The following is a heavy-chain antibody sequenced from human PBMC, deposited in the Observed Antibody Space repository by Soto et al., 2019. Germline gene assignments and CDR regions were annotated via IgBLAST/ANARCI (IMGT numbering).Heavy chain of an antibody. D-gene: IGHD1-26*01. CDR2: IIPIFGTA. CDR1: GGTFSSYA. J-gene: IGHJ6*02. V-gene: IGHV1-69*13. CDR3: ARVSGGWGGYYYGMDV. Sequence: ASVKVSCKASGGTFSSYAISWVRQAPGQGLEWMGGIIPIFGTANYAQKFQGRVTITADESTSTAYMELSSLRSEGTAVYYCARVSGGWGGYYYGMDVWGQGTTVTVSS.